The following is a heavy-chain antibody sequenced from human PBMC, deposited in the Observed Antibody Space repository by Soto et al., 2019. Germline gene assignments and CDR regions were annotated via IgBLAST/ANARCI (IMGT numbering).Heavy chain of an antibody. CDR3: ASGILTESYGMDV. Sequence: GASVKVSCKASGYTFTGYYMHWVRQAPGQGLEWMGWINPNSGVTNYAQKFQGWVTMTRDTSISTAYMELSRLRSDDTAVYYCASGILTESYGMDVWGQGTTVTVSS. V-gene: IGHV1-2*04. J-gene: IGHJ6*02. CDR1: GYTFTGYY. CDR2: INPNSGVT. D-gene: IGHD3-9*01.